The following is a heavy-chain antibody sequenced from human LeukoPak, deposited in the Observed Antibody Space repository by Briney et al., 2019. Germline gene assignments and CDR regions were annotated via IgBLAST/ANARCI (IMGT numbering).Heavy chain of an antibody. Sequence: SETLSLTCTVSGGSISSYYWSWIRQPPGKGLEWIGYIYYSGSTNYNPSLKSRVTISADTSKNQFSLKLSSVTAADTAVYYCAKNGQSGFSFDPWGQGTLVTVSS. CDR3: AKNGQSGFSFDP. J-gene: IGHJ5*02. V-gene: IGHV4-59*12. CDR1: GGSISSYY. CDR2: IYYSGST. D-gene: IGHD1-26*01.